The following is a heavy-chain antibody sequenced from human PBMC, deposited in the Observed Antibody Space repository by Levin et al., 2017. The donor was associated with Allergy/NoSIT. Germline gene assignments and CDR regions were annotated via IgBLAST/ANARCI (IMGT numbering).Heavy chain of an antibody. D-gene: IGHD6-19*01. Sequence: SQTLSLTCAVYGGSFSGYYWSWIRQPPGKGLEWIGEINHSGSTNYNPSLKSRVTISVDTSKNQFSLKLSSVTAADTAVYYCARFLAVAGKYYFDYWGQGTLITVSS. CDR3: ARFLAVAGKYYFDY. CDR2: INHSGST. V-gene: IGHV4-34*01. CDR1: GGSFSGYY. J-gene: IGHJ4*02.